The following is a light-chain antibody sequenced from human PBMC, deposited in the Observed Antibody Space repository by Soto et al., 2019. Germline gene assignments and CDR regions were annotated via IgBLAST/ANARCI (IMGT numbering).Light chain of an antibody. J-gene: IGKJ4*01. CDR2: GAS. CDR3: QQYGRSSLT. V-gene: IGKV3-20*01. CDR1: QSVSSNY. Sequence: EIVLTQSPGTLSLSPGERATLSCRARQSVSSNYLAWYQHKPGQAPRLLIYGASNRATGIPDRFSGSGSGTDFTLTISRLEPEDFAVYYCQQYGRSSLTFGGGTKVEIK.